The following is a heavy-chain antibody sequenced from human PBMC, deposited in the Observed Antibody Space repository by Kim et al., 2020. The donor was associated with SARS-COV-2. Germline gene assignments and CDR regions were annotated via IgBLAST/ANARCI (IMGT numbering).Heavy chain of an antibody. CDR2: FSSFGGDT. Sequence: GGSLRLSCAASGFTFTNYAMSWVRQAPGKGLEWVSSFSSFGGDTYYVDSVKGRFTVSRDNSKNTLYLQMNNLRAEDTALYYCAREVTGYYYFDYWGQGTLVAVSS. CDR1: GFTFTNYA. CDR3: AREVTGYYYFDY. J-gene: IGHJ4*02. V-gene: IGHV3-23*01. D-gene: IGHD1-26*01.